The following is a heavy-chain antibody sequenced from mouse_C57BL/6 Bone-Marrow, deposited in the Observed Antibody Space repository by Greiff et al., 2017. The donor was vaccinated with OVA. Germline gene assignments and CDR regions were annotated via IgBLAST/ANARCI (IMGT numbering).Heavy chain of an antibody. Sequence: EVHLVESGGGLVKPGGSLKLSCAASGFTFSDYGMHWVRQAPEKGLEWVAYISSGSSTIYYADTVKGRFTISRDNAKNTLFLQMTSLMSEDTAMYYCARPVLLPHYYAMDYWGQGTSVTVSS. CDR2: ISSGSSTI. J-gene: IGHJ4*01. V-gene: IGHV5-17*01. CDR1: GFTFSDYG. D-gene: IGHD2-3*01. CDR3: ARPVLLPHYYAMDY.